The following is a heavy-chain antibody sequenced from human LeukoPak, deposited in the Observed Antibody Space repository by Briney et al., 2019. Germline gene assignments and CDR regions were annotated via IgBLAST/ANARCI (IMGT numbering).Heavy chain of an antibody. J-gene: IGHJ4*02. CDR1: EFTFSSYW. CDR2: INSDGSIT. CDR3: ARVGALPGGWYYFDY. Sequence: GGSLRLSCAASEFTFSSYWMHWVRQAPGKGLVWVSRINSDGSITTYADSVKGRFTISRDNSKNTLYLQMNSLRAEDTPVYYSARVGALPGGWYYFDYWGQGTLVTVSS. V-gene: IGHV3-74*01. D-gene: IGHD1-26*01.